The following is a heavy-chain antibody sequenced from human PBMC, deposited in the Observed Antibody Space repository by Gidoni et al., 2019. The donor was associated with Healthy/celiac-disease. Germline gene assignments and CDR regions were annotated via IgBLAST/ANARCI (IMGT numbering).Heavy chain of an antibody. V-gene: IGHV4-39*01. J-gene: IGHJ4*02. D-gene: IGHD6-13*01. Sequence: QLQLQESGPGLVKPSETLSLTCTVSGGSISSSSYYWGWIRQPPGKGLEWIGSIYYSGRTYYNPSLKSRVTISVDTSKNQFSLKLSSVTAADTAVYYCARLRYSSSWYFDYWGQGTLVTVSS. CDR1: GGSISSSSYY. CDR2: IYYSGRT. CDR3: ARLRYSSSWYFDY.